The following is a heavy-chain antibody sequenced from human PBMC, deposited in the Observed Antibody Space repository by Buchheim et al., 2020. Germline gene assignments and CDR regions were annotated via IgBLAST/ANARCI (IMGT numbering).Heavy chain of an antibody. J-gene: IGHJ4*02. CDR2: IKSKPDGGTR. Sequence: EVQLVESGGGLVKPGGSLRLSCAASGFTFSDAWMSWVRQAPGKGLEWVGRIKSKPDGGTRDYAAPVKGRFTISRGDSKTTLYLQMNSLKTEDTAVYYCTTSYYDSSGYHEYWGQGT. D-gene: IGHD3-22*01. CDR3: TTSYYDSSGYHEY. CDR1: GFTFSDAW. V-gene: IGHV3-15*01.